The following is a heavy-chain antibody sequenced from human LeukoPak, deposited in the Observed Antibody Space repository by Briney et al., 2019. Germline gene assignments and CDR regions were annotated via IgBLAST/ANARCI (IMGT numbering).Heavy chain of an antibody. CDR3: ARMRDNWNVCVFDI. V-gene: IGHV4-34*01. Sequence: PSQTLSLTCGVYGGSFSGDYWSWVRQPPGKGLEGIGEINHSGSASYNPSLKSRVTISVDTSKIQFSLKLSSVTATDTAVYYCARMRDNWNVCVFDIWGQGTMVTVSS. J-gene: IGHJ3*02. D-gene: IGHD1-1*01. CDR1: GGSFSGDY. CDR2: INHSGSA.